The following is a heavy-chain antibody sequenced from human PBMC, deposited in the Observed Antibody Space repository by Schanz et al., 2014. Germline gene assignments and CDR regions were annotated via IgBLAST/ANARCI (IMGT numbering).Heavy chain of an antibody. CDR2: IAGDGGGP. D-gene: IGHD3-3*01. Sequence: EVQMLESGGGLVQPGGSLRLSCVASGFTFRRYGMSWVRQAPGKGLEWVSVIAGDGGGPNYVDSVKGRFAISRDNSDNPMSLQMNNLRAEDTAVYYCARGSGTFDSWGQGTLVTVSS. CDR1: GFTFRRYG. V-gene: IGHV3-23*01. CDR3: ARGSGTFDS. J-gene: IGHJ4*02.